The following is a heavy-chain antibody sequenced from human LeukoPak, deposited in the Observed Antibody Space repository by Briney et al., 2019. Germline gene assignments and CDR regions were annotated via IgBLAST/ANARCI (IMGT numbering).Heavy chain of an antibody. D-gene: IGHD3-10*01. J-gene: IGHJ4*02. CDR2: IYYSGST. Sequence: SQTLSLTCTVSGGSISSGGYYWSWIRQHPGKGLEWIGYIYYSGSTYYNPSLKSRVTISVDTSKNQFSLKLSSVTAADTAVYYCARVYGSGSYYSPFGYWGQGTLVTVSS. CDR1: GGSISSGGYY. V-gene: IGHV4-31*03. CDR3: ARVYGSGSYYSPFGY.